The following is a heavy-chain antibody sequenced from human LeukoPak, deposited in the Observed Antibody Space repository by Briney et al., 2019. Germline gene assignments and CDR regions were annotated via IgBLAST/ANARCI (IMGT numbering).Heavy chain of an antibody. J-gene: IGHJ4*02. CDR2: IRHDGSEK. V-gene: IGHV3-7*01. D-gene: IGHD3-3*01. CDR3: ATDRGWRTSGYYLYYFEY. Sequence: PGGSLRLSCAVSGFIFTNYFMSWVRQAPGKGLEWVASIRHDGSEKYYVDSVRGRFTISRDNTRNSLYLQMSSLRAEDTAVYYCATDRGWRTSGYYLYYFEYWGQGTLVTFSS. CDR1: GFIFTNYF.